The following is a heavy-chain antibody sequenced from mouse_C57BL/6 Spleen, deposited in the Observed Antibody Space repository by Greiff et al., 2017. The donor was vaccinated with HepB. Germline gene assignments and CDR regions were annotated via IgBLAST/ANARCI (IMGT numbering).Heavy chain of an antibody. D-gene: IGHD2-2*01. V-gene: IGHV1-81*01. CDR1: GYTFTSYG. CDR2: IYPRSGNT. Sequence: QVHVKQSGAELARPGASVKLSCKASGYTFTSYGISWVKQRTGQGLEWIGEIYPRSGNTYYNEKFKGKATLTADKSSSTAYMELRSLTSEDSAVYFCAREIYGYDVNYAMDYWGQGTSVTVSS. J-gene: IGHJ4*01. CDR3: AREIYGYDVNYAMDY.